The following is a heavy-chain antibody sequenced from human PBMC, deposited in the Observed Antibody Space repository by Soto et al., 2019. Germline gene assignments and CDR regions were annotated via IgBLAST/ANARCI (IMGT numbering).Heavy chain of an antibody. D-gene: IGHD3-3*01. CDR3: SRDGDFYGLDV. CDR1: GFTSDDYDYA. V-gene: IGHV3-49*04. CDR2: IRGSTYGGTT. Sequence: SLRLSCTFSGFTSDDYDYALTWVRQAPGKGLQWLGLIRGSTYGGTTEYAASVKGRFTISRDDSKGITYLQMNSLKTEDTAVYYCSRDGDFYGLDVWGQGTTVTV. J-gene: IGHJ6*02.